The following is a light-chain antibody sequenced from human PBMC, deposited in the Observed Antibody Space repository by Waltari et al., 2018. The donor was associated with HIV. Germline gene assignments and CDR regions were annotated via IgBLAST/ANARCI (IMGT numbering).Light chain of an antibody. CDR3: QSYDISLTGLWV. V-gene: IGLV1-40*01. Sequence: SVLTQPPSVSGAPGQSVSISCSGNASNIGAGFDVNWYRQSPGTAPKLVIFGDTVRPSVITDRFSGSRSLNSVSLDISGLRAEDAGDYYCQSYDISLTGLWVFGGGTKLTVL. CDR1: ASNIGAGFD. CDR2: GDT. J-gene: IGLJ3*02.